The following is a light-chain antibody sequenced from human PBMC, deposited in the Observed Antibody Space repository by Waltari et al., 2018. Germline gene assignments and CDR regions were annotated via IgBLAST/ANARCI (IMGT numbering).Light chain of an antibody. CDR3: SSYASGSAFYV. CDR1: SSDVGGSNY. J-gene: IGLJ1*01. Sequence: QSALTQPASVSGSPGQSITISCTGTSSDVGGSNYDSWYQQYPGKAPKLIIHDVSGRPSGVSNRISGLQAEDEADYYCSSYASGSAFYVFGTATKVTVL. V-gene: IGLV2-14*03. CDR2: DVS.